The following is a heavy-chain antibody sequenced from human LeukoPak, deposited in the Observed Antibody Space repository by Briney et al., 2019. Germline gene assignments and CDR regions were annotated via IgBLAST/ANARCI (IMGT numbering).Heavy chain of an antibody. CDR2: INAYNGHA. V-gene: IGHV1-18*01. J-gene: IGHJ6*02. CDR1: GYTFTSYG. CDR3: ARDQSHIPDV. Sequence: ASVKVSCKASGYTFTSYGISWVRQAPGQGLEWMGWINAYNGHATHAQKLQGRVTMTTDTSTSIGFMELRSLRSDDTAVYYCARDQSHIPDVWGQGTTVTVSS.